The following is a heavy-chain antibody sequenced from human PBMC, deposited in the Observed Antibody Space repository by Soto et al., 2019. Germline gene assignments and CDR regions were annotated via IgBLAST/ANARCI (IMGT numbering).Heavy chain of an antibody. V-gene: IGHV3-23*01. Sequence: GGSLRLSCAGSGFTFSSVAMTWVRQAPGKGLEWVSSISGSGDSTYYADSVKGRFTISRDNAKNTLYLQMNSLRAEDTAVYYCARSGSGWYNGNYWGQGT. D-gene: IGHD6-19*01. CDR2: ISGSGDST. J-gene: IGHJ4*02. CDR3: ARSGSGWYNGNY. CDR1: GFTFSSVA.